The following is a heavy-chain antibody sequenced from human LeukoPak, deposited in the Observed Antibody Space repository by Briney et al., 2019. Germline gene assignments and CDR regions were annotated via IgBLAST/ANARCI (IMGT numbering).Heavy chain of an antibody. J-gene: IGHJ6*03. CDR3: ASQQSFHYYYMDV. CDR1: GFTFSSYS. Sequence: PGGSLRLSCAASGFTFSSYSMNWVRQAPGKGLEWVPSISSSSSYIYYADSVKGRFTISRDNAKNSLYLQMNSLRAEDTAVYYCASQQSFHYYYMDVWGKGTTVTVSS. V-gene: IGHV3-21*01. CDR2: ISSSSSYI. D-gene: IGHD2/OR15-2a*01.